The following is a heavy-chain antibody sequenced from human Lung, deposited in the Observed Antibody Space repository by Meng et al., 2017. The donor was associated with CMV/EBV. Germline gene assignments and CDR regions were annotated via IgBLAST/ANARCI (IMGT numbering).Heavy chain of an antibody. Sequence: YGINWVRQAPGKGLEWVSSISSSSRYIYYAASVEGRFAISRVNAKISLYLQMNSLRAEDTAVYYCARDLRRYCSSTSCSPAAGYFDYWGQGTLVTVSS. V-gene: IGHV3-21*01. CDR3: ARDLRRYCSSTSCSPAAGYFDY. CDR2: ISSSSRYI. CDR1: YG. D-gene: IGHD2-2*01. J-gene: IGHJ4*02.